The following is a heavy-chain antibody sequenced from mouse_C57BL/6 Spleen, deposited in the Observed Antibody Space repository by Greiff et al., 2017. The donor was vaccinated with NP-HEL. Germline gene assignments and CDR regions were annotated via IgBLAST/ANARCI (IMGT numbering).Heavy chain of an antibody. V-gene: IGHV1-39*01. Sequence: VQLQQSGPELVKPGASVKISCKASGYSFTDYNMNWVKQSNGKSLEWIGVINPNYGTTSYNQKFKGKATLTVDQSSSTAYMQLNSLTSEDSAVYYCAKGGITTVEGYYYYFDYWGQGTTLTVSS. J-gene: IGHJ2*01. D-gene: IGHD1-1*01. CDR2: INPNYGTT. CDR3: AKGGITTVEGYYYYFDY. CDR1: GYSFTDYN.